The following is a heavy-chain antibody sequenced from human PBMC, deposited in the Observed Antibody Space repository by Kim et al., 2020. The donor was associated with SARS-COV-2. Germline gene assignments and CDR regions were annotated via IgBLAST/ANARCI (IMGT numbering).Heavy chain of an antibody. CDR3: AKDRYDILTGYYNYYYY. J-gene: IGHJ6*01. Sequence: GGSLRLSCAASGFTFSSYGMHWVRQAPGKGLEWVAVISYDGSNKYYADSVKGRFTISRDNSKNTLYLQMNSLRAEDTAVYYCAKDRYDILTGYYNYYYY. CDR1: GFTFSSYG. CDR2: ISYDGSNK. V-gene: IGHV3-30*18. D-gene: IGHD3-9*01.